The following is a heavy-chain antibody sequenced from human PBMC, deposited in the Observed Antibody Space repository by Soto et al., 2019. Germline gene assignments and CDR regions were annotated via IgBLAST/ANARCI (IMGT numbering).Heavy chain of an antibody. CDR1: GGSIRSGGYS. V-gene: IGHV4-30-2*01. CDR2: IYHSGST. D-gene: IGHD6-13*01. CDR3: ARVGYSSSWYVDS. Sequence: PSQTLSLTCAVSGGSIRSGGYSWSWIQQPPGKGLEWIGYIYHSGSTYYNPSLKSRVTISVDRSKNQFSLKLSSVTAADTSVYYCARVGYSSSWYVDSWGQGTLVTV. J-gene: IGHJ4*02.